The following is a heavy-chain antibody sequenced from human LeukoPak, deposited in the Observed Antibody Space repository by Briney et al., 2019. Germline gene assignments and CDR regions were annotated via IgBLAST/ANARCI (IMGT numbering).Heavy chain of an antibody. V-gene: IGHV4-59*11. J-gene: IGHJ6*03. D-gene: IGHD1-1*01. CDR3: ARDAGRDDYYMDV. CDR2: IYYSGST. Sequence: SETLSLTCTVSGGSISSHYWSWIRQPPGKGLEWIGYIYYSGSTNYNPSLKSRVTISVDTSKNQFSLKLSSVTAADTAVYYCARDAGRDDYYMDVWGKGTTVTVSS. CDR1: GGSISSHY.